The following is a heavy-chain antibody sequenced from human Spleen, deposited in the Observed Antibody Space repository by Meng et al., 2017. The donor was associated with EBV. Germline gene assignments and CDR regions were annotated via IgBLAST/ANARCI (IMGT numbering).Heavy chain of an antibody. CDR2: VYDSGHT. J-gene: IGHJ4*02. V-gene: IGHV4-39*01. D-gene: IGHD1-26*01. CDR1: GGVISGSSYY. Sequence: QVQPQVSGPELVEPSETLSLTCTVSGGVISGSSYYWGWIRQTPERGLDWIGSVYDSGHTYYNPSLEGRVTISVETSTNQFSLKMNFVSAADTAKYYCARQWVGDTLGFYDSWGQGTLVTSPQ. CDR3: ARQWVGDTLGFYDS.